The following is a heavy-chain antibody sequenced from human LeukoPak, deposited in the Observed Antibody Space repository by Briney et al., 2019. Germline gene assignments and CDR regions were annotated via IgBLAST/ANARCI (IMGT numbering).Heavy chain of an antibody. D-gene: IGHD3-9*01. CDR1: GFTFSSCA. CDR3: ARGERYYDILTGKFDY. V-gene: IGHV3-23*01. Sequence: PGGSLRLSCAASGFTFSSCALSWVRLAPGKGLEWVSSISGSGGSTYYADSVKGRFTISRDNSKNTLCLQMNSLRAEDTAVYYCARGERYYDILTGKFDYWGQGTLVTVSS. CDR2: ISGSGGST. J-gene: IGHJ4*02.